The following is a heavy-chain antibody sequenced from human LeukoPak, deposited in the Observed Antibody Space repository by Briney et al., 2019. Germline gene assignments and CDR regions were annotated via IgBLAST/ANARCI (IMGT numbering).Heavy chain of an antibody. D-gene: IGHD4-11*01. CDR1: GYTLTELS. CDR3: ATGSVTSVTPLHY. V-gene: IGHV1-69*05. Sequence: GASVKVSCKVSGYTLTELSIHWVRQAPGQGLEWVGGIIPVFGTADYAQRFLGRVMITTDEVTDTAFLELSSLTSEDTAVYYCATGSVTSVTPLHYWGQGTLVTVSS. CDR2: IIPVFGTA. J-gene: IGHJ4*02.